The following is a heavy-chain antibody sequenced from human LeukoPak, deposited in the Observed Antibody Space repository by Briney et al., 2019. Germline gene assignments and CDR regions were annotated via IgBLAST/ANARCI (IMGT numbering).Heavy chain of an antibody. D-gene: IGHD2-15*01. CDR2: ISDSGGST. CDR3: ATPRGIVVVVAAPSFDF. V-gene: IGHV3-23*01. Sequence: GGSLRLSCAASGFTFSSYAMSWVRQAPGKGLEWVSSISDSGGSTYYADSVKGRFTVSRDNSKNTLYLQMSSLRADDTAVYYCATPRGIVVVVAAPSFDFWGQGTLVTVSS. J-gene: IGHJ4*02. CDR1: GFTFSSYA.